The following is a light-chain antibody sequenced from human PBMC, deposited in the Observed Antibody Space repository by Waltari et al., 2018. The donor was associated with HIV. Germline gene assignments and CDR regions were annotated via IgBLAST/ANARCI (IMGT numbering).Light chain of an antibody. J-gene: IGLJ2*01. Sequence: PVXTQEPSLTVSPGXXXTLTXXXXXXVXXXGXCPHWFXXXXGQAPKTLIFDSTNRYSWTPGRFSGSXLXXXAXLTLTGAXXXDXADYYXXLSFDGDLLFGGGTKLTVL. CDR2: DST. CDR1: XXVXXXGXC. V-gene: IGLV7-46*01. CDR3: XLSFDGDLL.